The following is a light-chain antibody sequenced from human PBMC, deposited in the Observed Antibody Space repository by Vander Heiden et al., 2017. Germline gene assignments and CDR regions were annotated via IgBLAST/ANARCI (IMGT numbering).Light chain of an antibody. J-gene: IGLJ2*01. CDR3: GSYTSSSTLG. V-gene: IGLV2-14*01. CDR1: SSDVGGYSY. CDR2: EVS. Sequence: QPPLTQPASGSGSPGLSITIPCTGTSSDVGGYSYVAWYKQHAGKAPKLMIYEVSNRPSGVSNRFSGSKSGNTDFLTIFGLQAEDEADYYCGSYTSSSTLGFGGGTKL.